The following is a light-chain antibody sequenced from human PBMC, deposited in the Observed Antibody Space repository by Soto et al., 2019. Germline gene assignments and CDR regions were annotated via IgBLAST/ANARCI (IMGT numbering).Light chain of an antibody. Sequence: QSALTQPRSVSGSPGQSVTISCTGTSSDVGGYNYVSWYQQHPGKAPKLMIYDVSKWPSGVPDRFSGSKSGNTASLTISGLQAEDEADYYCCSYAGSYYVFGTGTEVTVL. CDR2: DVS. J-gene: IGLJ1*01. CDR1: SSDVGGYNY. CDR3: CSYAGSYYV. V-gene: IGLV2-11*01.